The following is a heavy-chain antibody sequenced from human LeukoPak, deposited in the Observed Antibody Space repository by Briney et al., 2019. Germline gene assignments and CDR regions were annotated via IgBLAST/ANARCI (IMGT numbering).Heavy chain of an antibody. CDR3: VILCVWGGYPFDY. V-gene: IGHV3-23*01. J-gene: IGHJ4*02. CDR2: ISGSGGST. Sequence: GGSLRLSCAASGFTFSSYAMSWVRQAPGKGLEWVSAISGSGGSTYYADSVKGRFTISRDNSKNTLYLQMNSLRAEDTAVNYCVILCVWGGYPFDYWGQGTLVTVSS. D-gene: IGHD3-16*02. CDR1: GFTFSSYA.